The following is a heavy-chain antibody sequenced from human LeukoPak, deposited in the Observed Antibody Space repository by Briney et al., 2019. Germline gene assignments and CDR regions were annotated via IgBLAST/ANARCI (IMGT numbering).Heavy chain of an antibody. CDR3: ARAGVIRYVAWLINYYMDV. D-gene: IGHD3-9*01. Sequence: GGSLRLSCAASGFTFTNHAMQWVRQAPGKGLEYVSAISGNGGSTYHANSVKGRFTISRDNSKNTVYLQMDSLRAEDMAVYYCARAGVIRYVAWLINYYMDVWGKGTTVTVSS. CDR2: ISGNGGST. J-gene: IGHJ6*03. V-gene: IGHV3-64*01. CDR1: GFTFTNHA.